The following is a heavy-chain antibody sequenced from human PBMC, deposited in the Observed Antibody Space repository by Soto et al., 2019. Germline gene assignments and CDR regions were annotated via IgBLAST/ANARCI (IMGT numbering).Heavy chain of an antibody. D-gene: IGHD3-16*01. J-gene: IGHJ3*02. CDR2: ISGSGGST. V-gene: IGHV3-23*01. Sequence: EVQLLESGGGLVQPGGSLRLSCAASGFTFSSYAMSWVRQAPGKGLEWVSAISGSGGSTYYADSVKGRFTISRDNSKNTLYLQMNSLRAEDTAVYYCAKVRIMITFGGVPGDAFDIWGQGTMVTLSS. CDR1: GFTFSSYA. CDR3: AKVRIMITFGGVPGDAFDI.